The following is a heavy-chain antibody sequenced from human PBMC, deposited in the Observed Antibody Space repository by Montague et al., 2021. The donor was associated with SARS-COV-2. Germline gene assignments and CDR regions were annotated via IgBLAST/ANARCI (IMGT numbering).Heavy chain of an antibody. CDR1: GFSVSTNY. J-gene: IGHJ6*02. CDR2: IDAVGNT. CDR3: ARDERRASKWSYGLDV. D-gene: IGHD2-15*01. Sequence: SLRLSCXASGFSVSTNYLTWVRQAPGRGLEWVSFIDAVGNTYYAXSVKGRFTVSRDNSKNTLNLQMNSLRVEDTAIYYCARDERRASKWSYGLDVWGPGTPVTVSS. V-gene: IGHV3-53*01.